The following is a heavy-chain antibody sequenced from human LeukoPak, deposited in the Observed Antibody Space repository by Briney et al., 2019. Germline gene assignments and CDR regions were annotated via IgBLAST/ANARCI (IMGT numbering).Heavy chain of an antibody. D-gene: IGHD3-10*01. CDR1: GFTFSSYA. CDR2: ISGSGGST. Sequence: GGSLRLSCAASGFTFSSYAMTWVRQAPGKGLEWVSAISGSGGSTYYADSVKGRFTISRDNSKNTLYLQMNSRRAEDTAVYYCASEPMVRGAYWGQGTLVTVSS. CDR3: ASEPMVRGAY. J-gene: IGHJ4*02. V-gene: IGHV3-23*01.